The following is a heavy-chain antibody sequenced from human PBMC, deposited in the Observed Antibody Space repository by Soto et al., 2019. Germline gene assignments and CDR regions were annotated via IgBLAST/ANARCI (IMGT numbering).Heavy chain of an antibody. J-gene: IGHJ4*02. Sequence: QVQLQQWGAGLLKPSETLSLTCAVYGGSFSGYYWSWIRQPPGKGLEWIGEINHSGSTNYNPSLKSRVTISVDPSKNQFSLKLSSVTAADTAVYYCARGRGRSSGWRREFGYWGQGTLVTVSS. V-gene: IGHV4-34*01. D-gene: IGHD6-19*01. CDR1: GGSFSGYY. CDR2: INHSGST. CDR3: ARGRGRSSGWRREFGY.